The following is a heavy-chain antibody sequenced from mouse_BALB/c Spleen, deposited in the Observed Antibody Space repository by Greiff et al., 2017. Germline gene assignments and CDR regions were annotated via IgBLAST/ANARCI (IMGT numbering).Heavy chain of an antibody. V-gene: IGHV1-54*01. CDR3: ARGDGYDGGFAY. Sequence: QVQLQQSGAELVRPGTSVKVSCKASGYAFTNYLIEWVKQRPGQGLEWIGVINPGSGGTNYNEKFKGKATLTADKSSSTAYMQLSSLTSDDSAVYCCARGDGYDGGFAYWGQGTLVTVSA. CDR1: GYAFTNYL. CDR2: INPGSGGT. J-gene: IGHJ3*01. D-gene: IGHD2-2*01.